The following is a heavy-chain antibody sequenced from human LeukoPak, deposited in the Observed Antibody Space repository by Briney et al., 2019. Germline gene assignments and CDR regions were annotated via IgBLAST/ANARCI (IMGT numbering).Heavy chain of an antibody. CDR3: ARSDGYGLVGI. J-gene: IGHJ3*02. CDR1: GGSISSSSYY. Sequence: SETLSLTCTVSGGSISSSSYYWGWIRQPPGKGLEWIGSIYSSGSTYYNSSLKSRVIIIIDTPKNHFSLTLSSVTAADTAVYYCARSDGYGLVGIWGQGTMVTVSS. D-gene: IGHD3-10*01. V-gene: IGHV4-39*07. CDR2: IYSSGST.